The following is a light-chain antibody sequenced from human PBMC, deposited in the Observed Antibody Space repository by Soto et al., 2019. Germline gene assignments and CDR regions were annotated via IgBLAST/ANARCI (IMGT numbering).Light chain of an antibody. CDR2: EVN. Sequence: QSALTQPASVSGSPGQSITISCTGTSVDVGSYNYVSWYQHHPGKAPQLMIYEVNNRPSGVSDRFSGSKSGNTASLTISGLQAEDEADYYCSSYASSSTYVFGSGTKLTVL. V-gene: IGLV2-14*01. J-gene: IGLJ1*01. CDR1: SVDVGSYNY. CDR3: SSYASSSTYV.